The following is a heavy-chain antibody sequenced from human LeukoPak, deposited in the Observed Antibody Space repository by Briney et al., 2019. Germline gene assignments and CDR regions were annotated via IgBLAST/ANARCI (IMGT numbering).Heavy chain of an antibody. V-gene: IGHV3-11*04. CDR1: GFTFSNAW. CDR3: ASLDYNYYYGMDV. CDR2: ISSSGSTI. Sequence: GGSLRLSCAASGFTFSNAWMSWVRQAPGKGLEWVSYISSSGSTIYYADSVKGRFTISRDNAKNSLYLQMNSLRAEDTAVYYCASLDYNYYYGMDVWGQGTTVTVSS. J-gene: IGHJ6*02.